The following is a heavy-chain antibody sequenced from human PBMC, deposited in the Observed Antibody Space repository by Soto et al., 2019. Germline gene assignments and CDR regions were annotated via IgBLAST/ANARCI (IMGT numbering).Heavy chain of an antibody. J-gene: IGHJ4*02. CDR3: AKGHLGSCRGARCHHFDS. V-gene: IGHV3-23*01. Sequence: EVQLLESGGGLVQPGGSLRLSCAASGFTFNNYAMNWVRQAPGKRLEWVSSIVSIGTNTYYADSVKGRFTISRDNSKNTXXLQMNSLRADDAAIYYCAKGHLGSCRGARCHHFDSWGQGALLTVSS. D-gene: IGHD1-26*01. CDR1: GFTFNNYA. CDR2: IVSIGTNT.